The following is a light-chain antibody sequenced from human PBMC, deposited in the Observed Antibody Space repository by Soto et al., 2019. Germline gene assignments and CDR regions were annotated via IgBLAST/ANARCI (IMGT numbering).Light chain of an antibody. CDR1: QSINNY. CDR2: DAS. Sequence: EIVLTQSPVTLSSSPGERATLSCRASQSINNYLAWYQQKPGQPPRLLIYDASNRATANPVRFSGSGSGTDFTLTFSSLEPEDSAVYYCQYRGIWPPGATFGGETKVEIK. V-gene: IGKV3-11*01. CDR3: QYRGIWPPGAT. J-gene: IGKJ4*01.